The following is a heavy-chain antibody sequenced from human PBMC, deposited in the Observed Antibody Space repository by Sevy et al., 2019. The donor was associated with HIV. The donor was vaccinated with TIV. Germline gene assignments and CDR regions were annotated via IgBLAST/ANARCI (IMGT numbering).Heavy chain of an antibody. Sequence: GGSLRLSCAASGFTFSDYYMSWIRQAPGKGLEWVSYISSSGSTIYYADSVKGRFTISRDNAKNSPYLQMNSLRAEDTAVYYCARGRSYYYGSGSYYPFDYWGQGTLVTVSS. CDR2: ISSSGSTI. CDR3: ARGRSYYYGSGSYYPFDY. D-gene: IGHD3-10*01. J-gene: IGHJ4*02. V-gene: IGHV3-11*01. CDR1: GFTFSDYY.